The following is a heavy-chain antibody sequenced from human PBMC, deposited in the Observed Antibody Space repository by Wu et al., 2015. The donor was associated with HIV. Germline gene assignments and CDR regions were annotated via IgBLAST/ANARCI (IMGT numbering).Heavy chain of an antibody. D-gene: IGHD3-16*01. CDR3: VRVGPPGDQNQLWTS. CDR1: GYNFIDYD. CDR2: EGLKVGGR. J-gene: IGHJ4*03. V-gene: IGHV1-8*03. Sequence: QVQLEQSGNEVKKPGASVKVSCKTSGYNFIDYDVNWVRLAPGQGRTVDWMDEGLKVGGRGYNEMFQGRVTITWDTTISTVYMELSSLRDDDSAVYYCVRVGPPGDQNQLWTSWGQRNLVSVLL.